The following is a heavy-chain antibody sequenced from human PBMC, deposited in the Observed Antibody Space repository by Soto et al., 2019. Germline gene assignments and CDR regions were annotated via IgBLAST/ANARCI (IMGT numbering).Heavy chain of an antibody. CDR2: ISGSGGST. Sequence: GSLRLPCAASGFTLCSHALSWVRQAPGKGLEWVSAISGSGGSTYYADSVKGRFTISRDNSKNTLYLQMNSLRAEDTAVYYCAKDPPSTYYYGSGSFDYWGQGTLVTVSS. D-gene: IGHD3-10*01. CDR3: AKDPPSTYYYGSGSFDY. J-gene: IGHJ4*02. CDR1: GFTLCSHA. V-gene: IGHV3-23*01.